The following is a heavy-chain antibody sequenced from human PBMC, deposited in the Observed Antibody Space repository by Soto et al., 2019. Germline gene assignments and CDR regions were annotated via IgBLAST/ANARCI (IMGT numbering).Heavy chain of an antibody. V-gene: IGHV5-51*03. J-gene: IGHJ5*02. D-gene: IGHD6-13*01. CDR3: ARLYSTSWGWFDP. CDR1: GYSFTNYW. CDR2: ISPGDSDT. Sequence: EVQLVQSGAEVKKPGESLKISCKGSGYSFTNYWIGWVRQMPGKGLEWMGIISPGDSDTRYSPSFQGQVTISADKSINTAYLKWSSLKASDTAMYYCARLYSTSWGWFDPWGQGTLVTVSS.